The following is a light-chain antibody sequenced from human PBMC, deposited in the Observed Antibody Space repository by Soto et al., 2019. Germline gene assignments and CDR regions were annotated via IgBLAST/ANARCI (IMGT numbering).Light chain of an antibody. CDR2: AAS. V-gene: IGKV1-39*01. J-gene: IGKJ5*01. CDR1: QSISSY. Sequence: DIQMTQSPSSLSASVGDRVTITCRASQSISSYLNWYQQKQGKAPKLLIYAASSLQSGIPSRFSRSGSGTDFTLTISSLQPEDFATYYCQQSYSTPPITLGQGTRLEIK. CDR3: QQSYSTPPIT.